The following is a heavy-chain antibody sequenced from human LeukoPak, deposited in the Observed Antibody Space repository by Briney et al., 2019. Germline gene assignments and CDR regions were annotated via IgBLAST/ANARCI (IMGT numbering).Heavy chain of an antibody. CDR3: ARGGSTVTSRYYYYYMDV. D-gene: IGHD4-17*01. CDR1: GYTFTGYY. CDR2: INPNSGGT. V-gene: IGHV1-2*02. Sequence: ASVKVSCKASGYTFTGYYMHWVRQAPGQGLEWMGWINPNSGGTNYAQKFQGRVTMTRDTSISTAYMELSRLRSDDTAVYYCARGGSTVTSRYYYYYMDVWGKGTTVTVSS. J-gene: IGHJ6*03.